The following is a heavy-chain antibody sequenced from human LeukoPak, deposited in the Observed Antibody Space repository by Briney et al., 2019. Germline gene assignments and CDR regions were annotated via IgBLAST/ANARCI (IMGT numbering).Heavy chain of an antibody. V-gene: IGHV3-9*01. CDR2: VSWDSTRM. D-gene: IGHD3-3*01. CDR1: GFNFDAYA. Sequence: GRSLRLSCADSGFNFDAYAMHWVRQAPGRGLEWVSGVSWDSTRMAYADSVKGRFTISRDNAKNSLYLQMTSLRPEDTAVYYCSRSPDFWSALDFWGQGTLVAVSS. CDR3: SRSPDFWSALDF. J-gene: IGHJ4*02.